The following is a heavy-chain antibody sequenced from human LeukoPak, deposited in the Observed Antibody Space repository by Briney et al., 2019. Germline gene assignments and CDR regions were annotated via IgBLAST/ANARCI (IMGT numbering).Heavy chain of an antibody. V-gene: IGHV3-23*01. CDR1: GFTFSSYA. J-gene: IGHJ4*02. CDR2: ISGSGGST. Sequence: PGGSLRLSCAASGFTFSSYAMCWVRQAPGKGLEWVSAISGSGGSTYYADSVKGRFTISRDNSKNTLYLQMNSLRAEDTAVYYCAKVGYSSSWYRYWGQGALVTVSS. CDR3: AKVGYSSSWYRY. D-gene: IGHD6-13*01.